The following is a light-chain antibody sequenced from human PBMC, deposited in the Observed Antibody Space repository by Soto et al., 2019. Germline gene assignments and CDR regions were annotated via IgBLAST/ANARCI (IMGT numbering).Light chain of an antibody. CDR3: QLYGSSPLYT. Sequence: EIVLTRSPSTLSLSPGERATLSCRASQSVNSSYLSWYQQKPGQAPRLLIYGASSRATGIPDRFSGSGSGTDFTLTISRLEPEDFAVYYCQLYGSSPLYTFGQGTELEIK. J-gene: IGKJ2*01. CDR2: GAS. V-gene: IGKV3-20*01. CDR1: QSVNSSY.